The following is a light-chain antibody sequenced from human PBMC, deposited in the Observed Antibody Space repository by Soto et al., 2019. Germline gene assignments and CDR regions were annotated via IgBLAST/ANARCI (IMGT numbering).Light chain of an antibody. CDR3: SSYTNINTRACV. V-gene: IGLV2-11*01. J-gene: IGLJ1*01. Sequence: QSALTQPRSVSGSPGQSVTISCTGTSSDVGTYNYVSWYQQHPGKAPKLIIYDVTKWPSGVPDRFSGSKSGNTASLTISGLQAEDEAEYYCSSYTNINTRACVFGTGTKLTVL. CDR1: SSDVGTYNY. CDR2: DVT.